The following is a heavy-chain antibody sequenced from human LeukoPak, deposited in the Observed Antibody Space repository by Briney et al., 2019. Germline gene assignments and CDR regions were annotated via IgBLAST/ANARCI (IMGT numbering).Heavy chain of an antibody. CDR3: ARALPGTRRFDY. D-gene: IGHD6-13*01. CDR1: GFTFSSYA. CDR2: ISDRGDST. Sequence: GGSLRLSCAASGFTFSSYAMSWVRQAPGKGLEWVSVISDRGDSTYYADSVKGRFTISRDNSKNTLFLQMNSLRAEDTAVYYCARALPGTRRFDYWGQGTLVTVSS. V-gene: IGHV3-23*01. J-gene: IGHJ4*02.